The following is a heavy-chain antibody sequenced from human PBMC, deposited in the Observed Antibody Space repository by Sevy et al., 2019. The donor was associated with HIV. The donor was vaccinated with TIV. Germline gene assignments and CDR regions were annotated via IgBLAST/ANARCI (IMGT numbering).Heavy chain of an antibody. CDR3: ARAVRSGQLLSGMDV. V-gene: IGHV3-48*01. CDR1: GFTFSSYS. CDR2: ISSTSYTI. Sequence: GGSLRLSCGVSGFTFSSYSMNWVRQAPGKGLEWVSYISSTSYTIYYADSMKGRFTISGDNAKNSVQLQMNSLRAEDTAVYYCARAVRSGQLLSGMDVWGQGTTVTVSS. D-gene: IGHD2-2*01. J-gene: IGHJ6*02.